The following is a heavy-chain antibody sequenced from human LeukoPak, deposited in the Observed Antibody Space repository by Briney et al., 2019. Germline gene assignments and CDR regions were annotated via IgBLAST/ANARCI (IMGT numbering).Heavy chain of an antibody. CDR1: GFTFSSYD. CDR3: ARVSGWDRTGGPEY. D-gene: IGHD1-26*01. CDR2: IRYDGSDK. J-gene: IGHJ4*02. V-gene: IGHV3-30*02. Sequence: PGGSLRLSCAASGFTFSSYDMHWVRQAPGKGLEWVTFIRYDGSDKNYADSVKGRFTISRDNSKNTLYLQMNSLRSEDTAVYYCARVSGWDRTGGPEYWGQGTLVTVSS.